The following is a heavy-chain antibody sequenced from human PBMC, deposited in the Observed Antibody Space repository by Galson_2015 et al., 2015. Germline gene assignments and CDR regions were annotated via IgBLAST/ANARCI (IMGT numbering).Heavy chain of an antibody. CDR3: ASSPALGYCSGGSCSTGLWFDP. D-gene: IGHD2-15*01. CDR2: IYPGDSDT. Sequence: QSGAEVTKPGESLQISCKGSGYSFTSYWIGWVRQMPGKGLEWMGIIYPGDSDTRYSPSFQGQVTISADKSISTAYLQWSSLKASDTAMYYCASSPALGYCSGGSCSTGLWFDPWGQGTLVTVSS. J-gene: IGHJ5*02. V-gene: IGHV5-51*03. CDR1: GYSFTSYW.